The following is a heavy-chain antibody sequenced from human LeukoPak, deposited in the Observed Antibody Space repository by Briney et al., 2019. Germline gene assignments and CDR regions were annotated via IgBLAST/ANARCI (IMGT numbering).Heavy chain of an antibody. CDR2: IAYDGSRA. D-gene: IGHD1-14*01. Sequence: HAGRSLRLSCAGSGFTFGGYGMHWFRQTPGKGLEWVAVIAYDGSRAFYADSVKGRFTISRDNSKNTMSVQMDDLRAEDTAVYYCTRYNNDHFDYWGQGTLVTVS. J-gene: IGHJ4*02. CDR3: TRYNNDHFDY. CDR1: GFTFGGYG. V-gene: IGHV3-33*01.